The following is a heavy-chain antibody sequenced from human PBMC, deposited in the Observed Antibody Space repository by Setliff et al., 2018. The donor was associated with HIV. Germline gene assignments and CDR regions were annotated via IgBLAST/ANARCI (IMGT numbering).Heavy chain of an antibody. CDR1: GYTFTRYF. Sequence: VKVSCKASGYTFTRYFMHCVRQAPGQGLEWLGMINPSGGSTWYAQKFQGRVTMTGDTSTNTLYIELSSLRSEDTAVYYCARGWEGGMDYWGQGTLVTVSS. CDR3: ARGWEGGMDY. V-gene: IGHV1-46*01. J-gene: IGHJ4*02. CDR2: INPSGGST. D-gene: IGHD1-26*01.